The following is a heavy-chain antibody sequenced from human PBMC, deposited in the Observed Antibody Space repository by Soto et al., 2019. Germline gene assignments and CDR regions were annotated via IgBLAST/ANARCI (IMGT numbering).Heavy chain of an antibody. D-gene: IGHD2-21*01. Sequence: QVQLVQSGAAVKKPGSSVKVSCKTSGGTFSTYTLSWVRQAPGQGLEWMGRIIPALDKADYAQRFQGRLAITADRSTSTANMELSSLSSEDTAIYYCARGATAGDSAVHYWGQGTLVSVSS. CDR1: GGTFSTYT. V-gene: IGHV1-69*02. CDR2: IIPALDKA. CDR3: ARGATAGDSAVHY. J-gene: IGHJ4*02.